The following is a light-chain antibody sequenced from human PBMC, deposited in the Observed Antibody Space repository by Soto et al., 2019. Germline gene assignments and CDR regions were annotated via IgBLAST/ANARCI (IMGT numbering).Light chain of an antibody. CDR2: EVS. CDR3: SSYAGSNIL. V-gene: IGLV2-8*01. J-gene: IGLJ1*01. Sequence: QSVLAQPPSASGSPGQSVTISCTGTSSDVGGYNYVSWYPQHPGKAPKLMIYEVSKRPSGVPDRFSGSKSGNTASLTVSGLQAEDEADYSSSSYAGSNILFGTGTKDTDL. CDR1: SSDVGGYNY.